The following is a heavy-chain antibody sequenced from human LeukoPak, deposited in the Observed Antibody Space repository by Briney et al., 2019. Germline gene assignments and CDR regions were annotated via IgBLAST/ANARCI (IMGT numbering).Heavy chain of an antibody. V-gene: IGHV3-30*18. CDR2: ISYDGSNR. CDR1: GFTFSSYG. D-gene: IGHD6-19*01. J-gene: IGHJ4*02. Sequence: GGSLRLSCAASGFTFSSYGIHWVRQAPGKGLEWVAVISYDGSNRYYADSVKARFTISRDNSKNTLYLQMNSLRAEDTAVYYCAKVTEVAGTGGYFDYWGQGTLVTVSS. CDR3: AKVTEVAGTGGYFDY.